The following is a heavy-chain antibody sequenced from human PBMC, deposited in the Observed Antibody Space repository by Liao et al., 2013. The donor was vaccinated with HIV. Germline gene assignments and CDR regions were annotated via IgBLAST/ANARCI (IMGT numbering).Heavy chain of an antibody. CDR2: MDHSGNT. CDR1: GASISSSSYY. Sequence: QLQLQESGPGLVKPSETLSLTCSVSGASISSSSYYWGWIRQPPGKGLEWIGSMDHSGNTYDNPSLKSRVTRSVDTSKNQFSLKLTSVTAADTAVYYCARVDQYYDYWRGYENWFDPWGQGTLVTVSS. D-gene: IGHD3-3*01. CDR3: ARVDQYYDYWRGYENWFDP. V-gene: IGHV4-39*07. J-gene: IGHJ5*02.